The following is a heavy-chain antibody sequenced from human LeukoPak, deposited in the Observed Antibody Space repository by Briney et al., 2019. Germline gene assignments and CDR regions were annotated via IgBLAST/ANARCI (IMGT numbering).Heavy chain of an antibody. CDR1: GFTFSTYF. Sequence: PGWSLRLSCAASGFTFSTYFMNWVRQAPGKGLEWVSSISSSSYMYYADSVKGRFTISRDNPKNSLYLQMNSLRAEDTAVYYCARTSGDYWGQGTLVTVSS. D-gene: IGHD3-10*01. V-gene: IGHV3-21*01. CDR2: ISSSSYM. J-gene: IGHJ4*02. CDR3: ARTSGDY.